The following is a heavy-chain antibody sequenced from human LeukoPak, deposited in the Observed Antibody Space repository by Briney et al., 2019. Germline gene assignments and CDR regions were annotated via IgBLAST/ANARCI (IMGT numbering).Heavy chain of an antibody. CDR3: TRGSIAYYYMDV. Sequence: SETLSLTCTVSGGSISSYYWGWIRQPPGKGLEWIGSIYYSGSTYYNPSLKSRVTISVDTSKNQFSLKLSSVTAADTAVYHCTRGSIAYYYMDVWGKGTTVTISS. J-gene: IGHJ6*03. CDR1: GGSISSYY. D-gene: IGHD3-22*01. CDR2: IYYSGST. V-gene: IGHV4-39*07.